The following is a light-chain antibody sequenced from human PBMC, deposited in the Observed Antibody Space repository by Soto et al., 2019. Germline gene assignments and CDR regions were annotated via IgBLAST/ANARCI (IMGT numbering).Light chain of an antibody. Sequence: EIVLTQSPGTLSLSPGERATLSCRASQSVSSSFLAWYQQKPGQAPRLLIYGASSRATGIPDRFSGSGSGTDFTLTISRLEAEDFAVYYCQQYSSSPFTFGPGTKVDFK. CDR2: GAS. J-gene: IGKJ3*01. CDR1: QSVSSSF. V-gene: IGKV3-20*01. CDR3: QQYSSSPFT.